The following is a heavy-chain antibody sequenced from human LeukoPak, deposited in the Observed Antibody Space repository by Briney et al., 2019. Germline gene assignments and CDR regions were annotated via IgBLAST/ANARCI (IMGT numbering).Heavy chain of an antibody. CDR3: ARGGSGTPPGFHH. Sequence: SETLSLTCAVSGGSISSSNWWRWVRPPPGKGLEWIGEIYHSGSTNYNPSLKSRVTISVDKSKNQFSLQLNSVTPEDTGVYYCARGGSGTPPGFHHWGQGTLVTVSS. J-gene: IGHJ1*01. CDR1: GGSISSSNW. V-gene: IGHV4-4*02. D-gene: IGHD3-10*01. CDR2: IYHSGST.